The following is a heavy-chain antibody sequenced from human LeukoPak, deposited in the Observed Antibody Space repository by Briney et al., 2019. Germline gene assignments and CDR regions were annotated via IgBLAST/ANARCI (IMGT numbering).Heavy chain of an antibody. Sequence: KPSETLSLTCAVYGGSFSGYYWSWVRQPPGKGLEWIGEINHSGSTNYNPSLKSRVTISVDTSKNQFSLKLSSVTAADTAVYYCASSSAAADTYTVWGQGTMVTVSS. V-gene: IGHV4-34*01. CDR2: INHSGST. J-gene: IGHJ3*01. D-gene: IGHD6-13*01. CDR1: GGSFSGYY. CDR3: ASSSAAADTYTV.